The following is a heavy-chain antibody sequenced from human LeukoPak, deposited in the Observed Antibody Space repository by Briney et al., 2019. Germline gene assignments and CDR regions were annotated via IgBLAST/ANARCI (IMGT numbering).Heavy chain of an antibody. CDR1: GGSFSGYY. D-gene: IGHD6-6*01. V-gene: IGHV4-34*01. CDR3: ASFVLAIAALDY. J-gene: IGHJ4*02. Sequence: SETLSLTCAVYGGSFSGYYWSWIRQPPGKGLEWIGSIYYSGSTYYNPSLKSRVTISVDTSKNQFSLKLSSVTAADTAVYYCASFVLAIAALDYWGQGTLVTVSS. CDR2: IYYSGST.